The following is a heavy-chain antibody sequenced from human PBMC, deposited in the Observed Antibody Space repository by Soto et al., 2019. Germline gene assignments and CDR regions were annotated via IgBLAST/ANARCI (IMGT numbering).Heavy chain of an antibody. J-gene: IGHJ6*04. CDR2: IYPGDSDT. V-gene: IGHV5-51*01. D-gene: IGHD3-10*01. Sequence: GESLKISCKGSEYNFSTYWIAWVRQMPGKGLEWMGIIYPGDSDTRYSPSFQGQVTISADKSISTAHLQWSSLKASDTAMDYCARQIRPGTRGYMDVWGRGPTVTVCS. CDR1: EYNFSTYW. CDR3: ARQIRPGTRGYMDV.